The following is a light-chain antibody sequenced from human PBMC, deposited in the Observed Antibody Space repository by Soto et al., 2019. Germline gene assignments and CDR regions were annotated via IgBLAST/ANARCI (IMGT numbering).Light chain of an antibody. CDR2: EVS. CDR3: SSYTSSNTLVV. J-gene: IGLJ2*01. CDR1: SSDVGGYKY. V-gene: IGLV2-14*01. Sequence: QSALTQPASVSGSPGQSITISCTGTSSDVGGYKYVSWYQQHPGKAPKLMIYEVSNRPSGVSNRFSGSKSGNTASLTISGLQAEEEADYYCSSYTSSNTLVVFGGGTKLTVL.